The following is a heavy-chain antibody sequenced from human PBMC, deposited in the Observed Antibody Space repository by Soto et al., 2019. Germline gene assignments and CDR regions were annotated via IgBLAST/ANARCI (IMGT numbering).Heavy chain of an antibody. D-gene: IGHD3-3*01. Sequence: GGSLRLSCSASGFTFSMFSMHWVRQAPGKGLEYVSGISSNGDSTYYADSVKGRFTIPRDNSKDTLYLQMSSLRAVDTAIYYCATRITVFGLLIPPFDPWGQGTQVTVSS. J-gene: IGHJ5*02. CDR1: GFTFSMFS. CDR2: ISSNGDST. CDR3: ATRITVFGLLIPPFDP. V-gene: IGHV3-64D*06.